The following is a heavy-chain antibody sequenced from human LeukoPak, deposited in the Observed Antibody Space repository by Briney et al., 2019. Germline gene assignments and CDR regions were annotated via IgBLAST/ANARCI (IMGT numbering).Heavy chain of an antibody. Sequence: PSETLSLTCAVYGGSFSGYYWSWIRQPPGKGLEWIGEINHSGSTNYNPSLKSRVTISVDTSKNQFSLKLSSVTAADTAVYYCARASEYSSSSEGSGEYYFDYWGQGTLVTVSS. CDR2: INHSGST. CDR1: GGSFSGYY. V-gene: IGHV4-34*01. D-gene: IGHD6-6*01. CDR3: ARASEYSSSSEGSGEYYFDY. J-gene: IGHJ4*02.